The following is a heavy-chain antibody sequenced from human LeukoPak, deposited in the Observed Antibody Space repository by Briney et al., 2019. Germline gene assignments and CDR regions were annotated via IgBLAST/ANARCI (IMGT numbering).Heavy chain of an antibody. CDR2: IYPGDSDT. CDR1: GYSFSNYW. CDR3: ARPKTLGGYNYEFEF. Sequence: GESLKISCKGSGYSFSNYWIAWVRQMPGKGLEWMGIIYPGDSDTRYSPSFQGQVTISADKSSSTAYLQWSSLKASDTANYYCARPKTLGGYNYEFEFWGQGTLVTVSS. J-gene: IGHJ4*02. V-gene: IGHV5-51*01. D-gene: IGHD5-18*01.